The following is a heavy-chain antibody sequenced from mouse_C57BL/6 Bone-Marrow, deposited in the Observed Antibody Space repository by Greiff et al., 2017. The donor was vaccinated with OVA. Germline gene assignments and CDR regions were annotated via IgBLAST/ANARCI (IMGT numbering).Heavy chain of an antibody. CDR1: GFTFSSYG. CDR2: ISSGGSYT. Sequence: VQLQQSGGDLVKPGGSLKLSCAASGFTFSSYGMSWVRQTPDKRLEWVATISSGGSYTYYPDSVKGRFTISRDNAKNTLYLQMSSLKSEDTAMYYCARSYYGSSYGRFAYWGQGTLVTVSA. CDR3: ARSYYGSSYGRFAY. V-gene: IGHV5-6*01. J-gene: IGHJ3*01. D-gene: IGHD1-1*01.